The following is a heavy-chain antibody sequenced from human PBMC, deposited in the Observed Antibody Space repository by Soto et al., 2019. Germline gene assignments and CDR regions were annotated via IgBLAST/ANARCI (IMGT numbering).Heavy chain of an antibody. J-gene: IGHJ4*02. Sequence: TSGPLSLPCTVSGHSLSSGGYYWSWIRQHPGKGLEWVGYIYFTGSTLYNPSLKSRLAMSLDTSKNQFSLRLTSVTAADTAVYFCARDWGSSGWPNWGQGTLVTVSS. CDR1: GHSLSSGGYY. CDR2: IYFTGST. V-gene: IGHV4-31*03. D-gene: IGHD6-19*01. CDR3: ARDWGSSGWPN.